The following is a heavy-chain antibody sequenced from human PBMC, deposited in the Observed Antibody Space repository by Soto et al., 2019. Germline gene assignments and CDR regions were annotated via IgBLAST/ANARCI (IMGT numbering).Heavy chain of an antibody. V-gene: IGHV4-59*08. Sequence: SETPSLTCTVSGGSISSYYWSWIRQPPGKGLEWIGYVHDSWGSHYNPSLKSRVAISLDTSKSQFSLKLTSVTAADTAVYYCARLHGYCISSSCHGHYAMDVWGQGTTVTVS. J-gene: IGHJ6*02. CDR2: VHDSWGS. D-gene: IGHD2-2*01. CDR1: GGSISSYY. CDR3: ARLHGYCISSSCHGHYAMDV.